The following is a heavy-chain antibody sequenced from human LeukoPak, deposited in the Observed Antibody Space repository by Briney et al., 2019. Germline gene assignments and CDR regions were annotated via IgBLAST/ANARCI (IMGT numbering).Heavy chain of an antibody. J-gene: IGHJ4*02. D-gene: IGHD1-1*01. CDR2: INPNSGGT. CDR3: ARAWDWNDDY. V-gene: IGHV1-2*06. CDR1: GYTFTSYG. Sequence: ASVKVSCKASGYTFTSYGISWVRQAPGQGLEWMGRINPNSGGTNYAQKFQGRVTMTRDTSISTAYMELSRLRSDDTAVYYCARAWDWNDDYWGQGTLVTVSS.